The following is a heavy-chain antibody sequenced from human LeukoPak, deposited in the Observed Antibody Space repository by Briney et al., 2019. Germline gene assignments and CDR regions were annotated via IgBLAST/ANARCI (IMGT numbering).Heavy chain of an antibody. CDR1: GGSFSGYY. J-gene: IGHJ6*03. Sequence: PSETLSLTCTVYGGSFSGYYWNWIRQPPGKGLEWIGEINHSGSTNYNLSLKSRVTISVDMSKNQFSLKLSSVTAADTAVYYCAREDAYCGGDCYYPDYYYYMDVWGKGTTVTVSS. D-gene: IGHD2-21*01. V-gene: IGHV4-34*01. CDR3: AREDAYCGGDCYYPDYYYYMDV. CDR2: INHSGST.